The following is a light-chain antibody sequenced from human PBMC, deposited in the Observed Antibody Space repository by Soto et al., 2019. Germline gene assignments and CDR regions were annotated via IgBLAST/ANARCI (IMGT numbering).Light chain of an antibody. CDR2: GAS. Sequence: EIVMTQSPATLSVSTGERATLSCRASQSVSNNLAWYQQKPGQAPRFLIYGASTRDTGIPARFSGSGSGTEFTLTISSLQSEDFAVYYCHKYNNWPLTFGGGTKVESK. J-gene: IGKJ4*01. CDR1: QSVSNN. V-gene: IGKV3-15*01. CDR3: HKYNNWPLT.